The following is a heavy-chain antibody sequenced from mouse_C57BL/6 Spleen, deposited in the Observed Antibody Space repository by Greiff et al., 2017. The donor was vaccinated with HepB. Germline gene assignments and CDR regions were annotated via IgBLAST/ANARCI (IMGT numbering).Heavy chain of an antibody. V-gene: IGHV1-26*01. CDR2: INPNNGGT. Sequence: EVQLQQSGPELVKPGASVKISCTASGYTFNDYYMNWVKQSHGKSLEWIGDINPNNGGTCYNQKFKGKATLTVDKSSSTAYMELRSLTSEDTAVYYCARCPITTVVMDYWGQGTSVTGSS. CDR3: ARCPITTVVMDY. J-gene: IGHJ4*01. CDR1: GYTFNDYY. D-gene: IGHD1-1*01.